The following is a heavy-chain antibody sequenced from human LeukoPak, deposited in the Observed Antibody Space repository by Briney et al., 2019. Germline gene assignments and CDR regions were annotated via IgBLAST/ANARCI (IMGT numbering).Heavy chain of an antibody. J-gene: IGHJ4*02. CDR2: ISSSSSYI. Sequence: GGSLRLSCAASGFTFSSYSMNWVRQAPGKGLEWVSSISSSSSYIYYADSVKGRFTTSRDNAKNSLYLQMNSLRAEDTAVYYCAGSGPYDYVWGSYHFDYWGQGTLVTVSS. V-gene: IGHV3-21*01. CDR1: GFTFSSYS. D-gene: IGHD3-16*02. CDR3: AGSGPYDYVWGSYHFDY.